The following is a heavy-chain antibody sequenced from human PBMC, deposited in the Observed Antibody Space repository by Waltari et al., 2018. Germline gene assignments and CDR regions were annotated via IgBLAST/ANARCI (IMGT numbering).Heavy chain of an antibody. V-gene: IGHV1-69*01. Sequence: QVQLVQSGAEVKKPGSSVKVSCKASGGTFSSYAISWVRQAPGQGLEWMGGMIPSFGTANYAQKFQGRVTITADESTSTADMELSSLRSEDTAVYYCARGSVWNDVGWFDPWGQGTLVTVSS. CDR2: MIPSFGTA. J-gene: IGHJ5*02. CDR1: GGTFSSYA. D-gene: IGHD1-1*01. CDR3: ARGSVWNDVGWFDP.